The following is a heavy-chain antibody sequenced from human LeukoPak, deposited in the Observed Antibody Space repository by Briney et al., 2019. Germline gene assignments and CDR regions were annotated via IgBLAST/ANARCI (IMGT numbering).Heavy chain of an antibody. Sequence: PGGSLRLSCAASGFTFSSYAMSWVRQAPGKGLEWVSYISSSGSTIYYADSVKGRFTISRDNAKNSLYLQMNSLRAEDTAVYYCARNGPYYYDSSGLYYFDYWGQGTLVTVSS. CDR3: ARNGPYYYDSSGLYYFDY. CDR2: ISSSGSTI. D-gene: IGHD3-22*01. CDR1: GFTFSSYA. V-gene: IGHV3-48*03. J-gene: IGHJ4*02.